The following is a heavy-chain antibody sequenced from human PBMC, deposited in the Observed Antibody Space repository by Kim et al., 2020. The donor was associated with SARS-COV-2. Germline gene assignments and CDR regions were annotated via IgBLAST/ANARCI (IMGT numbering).Heavy chain of an antibody. D-gene: IGHD6-13*01. CDR2: INHSGST. CDR3: SRGPPGPYSSMDY. CDR1: GGSFSGYY. V-gene: IGHV4-34*01. Sequence: SETLSLTCAVYGGSFSGYYWSWIRQPPGKGLEWIGEINHSGSTNYNPSLKSRVTISVDTSKNQFSLKLSSVTAADTAVYYCSRGPPGPYSSMDYWGQGTL. J-gene: IGHJ4*02.